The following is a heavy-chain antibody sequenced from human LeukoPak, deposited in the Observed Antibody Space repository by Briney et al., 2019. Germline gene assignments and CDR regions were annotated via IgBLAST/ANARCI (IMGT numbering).Heavy chain of an antibody. Sequence: ASVKVSCKASGYTFTSYYMHWVRQAPGQGLEWMGIINPSGGSTSYAQKFQGRVTMTRDTSTSTVYMELSSLRSEDTAVYYCAREPNLVVVTPPHWFDPWSQGTLVTVSS. D-gene: IGHD3-22*01. J-gene: IGHJ5*02. V-gene: IGHV1-46*01. CDR3: AREPNLVVVTPPHWFDP. CDR2: INPSGGST. CDR1: GYTFTSYY.